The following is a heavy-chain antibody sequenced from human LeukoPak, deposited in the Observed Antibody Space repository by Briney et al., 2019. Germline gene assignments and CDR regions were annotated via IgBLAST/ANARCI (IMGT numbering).Heavy chain of an antibody. CDR1: GGSISSYY. V-gene: IGHV4-59*01. CDR3: ARDLGRSGGSFLT. CDR2: INYSGST. J-gene: IGHJ5*02. D-gene: IGHD2-15*01. Sequence: TSETLSLTCTVSGGSISSYYWSWIRQPPGKGLEWIGYINYSGSTNYNPSLKSRVTISVDTSKNQFSLKLSSVTAAGTAVYYCARDLGRSGGSFLTWGQGTLVTVSS.